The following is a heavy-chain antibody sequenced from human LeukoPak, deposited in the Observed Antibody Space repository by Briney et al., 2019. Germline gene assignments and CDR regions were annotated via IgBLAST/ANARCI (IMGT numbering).Heavy chain of an antibody. D-gene: IGHD2-21*01. Sequence: SETLSLTCTVSGGSISSGDYYWSWIRQPPGKGLEWIGYIYYSGSTYYNPSLKSRVTISVDTSKNQLSLKLSSVTAADTAVYYCARDASDHDAFDIWGQGTMDTVSS. J-gene: IGHJ3*02. CDR2: IYYSGST. CDR3: ARDASDHDAFDI. V-gene: IGHV4-30-4*08. CDR1: GGSISSGDYY.